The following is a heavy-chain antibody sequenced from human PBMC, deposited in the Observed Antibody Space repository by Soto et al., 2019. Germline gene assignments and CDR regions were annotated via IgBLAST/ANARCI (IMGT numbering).Heavy chain of an antibody. D-gene: IGHD3-10*01. Sequence: SETLSLTCAVYGVSFSGYYWSWIRHPPGKGLEWIGEINHSGSTNYNPSLKSRVTISVDTSKNQFSLKLSSVTAADTAVYYCARGRPRLLWFGIISPTSWFDPWGQGTLVTVSS. CDR2: INHSGST. CDR1: GVSFSGYY. J-gene: IGHJ5*02. CDR3: ARGRPRLLWFGIISPTSWFDP. V-gene: IGHV4-34*01.